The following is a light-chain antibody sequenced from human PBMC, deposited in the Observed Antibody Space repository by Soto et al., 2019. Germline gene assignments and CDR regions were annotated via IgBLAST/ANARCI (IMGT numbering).Light chain of an antibody. CDR3: QQYYSTPIT. Sequence: DIVMSQSPDSLAASLGERATINCKSSQSVLYDSNNKNYLAWYQQKPGQPPKLLIYWASTRESGVPDRFSGSGSGTDFTLTISSLQAEDVAVYYCQQYYSTPITFGQGTRLEIK. V-gene: IGKV4-1*01. J-gene: IGKJ5*01. CDR1: QSVLYDSNNKNY. CDR2: WAS.